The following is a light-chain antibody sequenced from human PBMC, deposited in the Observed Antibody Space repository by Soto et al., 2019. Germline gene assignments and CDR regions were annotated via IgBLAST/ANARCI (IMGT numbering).Light chain of an antibody. CDR3: CSYTSSATLV. CDR2: EVR. Sequence: QSALTQPASVSGSPGQSITISCSGTTNDIGGYNYVSWYQHHPGKVPKVIIYEVRNRPSGVSNRFSGSKSGNTASLTISGLQPEDEADYYCCSYTSSATLVFGGGTKVTVL. J-gene: IGLJ3*02. V-gene: IGLV2-14*01. CDR1: TNDIGGYNY.